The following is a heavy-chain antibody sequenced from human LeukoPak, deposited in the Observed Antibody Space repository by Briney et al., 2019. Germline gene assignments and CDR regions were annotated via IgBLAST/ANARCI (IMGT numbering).Heavy chain of an antibody. CDR1: GGSFSGYY. D-gene: IGHD2/OR15-2a*01. CDR2: INHSGST. Sequence: SETLSLTCAVYGGSFSGYYWSWIRQPPGKGLEWIGEINHSGSTNYNPSLKSRVTISVDTSKNQFSLKLSSVTAEDTAVYYCAKGLSPRWYYFDYWGQGTLVTVSS. J-gene: IGHJ4*02. CDR3: AKGLSPRWYYFDY. V-gene: IGHV4-34*01.